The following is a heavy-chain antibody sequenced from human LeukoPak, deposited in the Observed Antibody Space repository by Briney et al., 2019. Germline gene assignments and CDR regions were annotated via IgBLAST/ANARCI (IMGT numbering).Heavy chain of an antibody. J-gene: IGHJ6*03. CDR3: ASRSVAAAGRGYYYYYYMDV. CDR1: GGSISSYY. CDR2: IYTSGST. V-gene: IGHV4-4*09. Sequence: PSATLSLTCTVSGGSISSYYWSWIRQPPGKGLEWIGYIYTSGSTNYNPSLKSRVTISVDTSKNQFSLKLSSVTAADTAVYYCASRSVAAAGRGYYYYYYMDVWGKGTTVTVSS. D-gene: IGHD6-13*01.